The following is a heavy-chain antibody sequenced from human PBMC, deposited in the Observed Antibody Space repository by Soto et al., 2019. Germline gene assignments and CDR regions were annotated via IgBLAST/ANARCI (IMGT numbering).Heavy chain of an antibody. D-gene: IGHD5-18*01. V-gene: IGHV4-59*01. J-gene: IGHJ4*02. Sequence: QVQLQESGPGLVKPSETLSLTCTVSGGSISSYYWSWIRQPPGKGLEWIGYIYYSGSTNYNPSLKSRVTISVDTSKNQFSLKLSSVTAADTAVYYCASLRGYSYGYVYWGQGTLVTVSS. CDR1: GGSISSYY. CDR2: IYYSGST. CDR3: ASLRGYSYGYVY.